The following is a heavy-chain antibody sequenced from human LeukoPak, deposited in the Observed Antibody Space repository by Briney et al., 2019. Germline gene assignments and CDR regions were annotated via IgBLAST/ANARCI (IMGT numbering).Heavy chain of an antibody. V-gene: IGHV4-39*07. D-gene: IGHD3-10*01. Sequence: SETLSLTCTVSGDSMRSSPSYYWGWVRQPPGKGLEWIGSVYYNGNTYYTSSLKSRVTIWVDTSKNQFSLKVHSVTAADTAMYYCARCYYGSGSCAFDIWGQGTMVTVSS. CDR1: GDSMRSSPSYY. CDR2: VYYNGNT. J-gene: IGHJ3*02. CDR3: ARCYYGSGSCAFDI.